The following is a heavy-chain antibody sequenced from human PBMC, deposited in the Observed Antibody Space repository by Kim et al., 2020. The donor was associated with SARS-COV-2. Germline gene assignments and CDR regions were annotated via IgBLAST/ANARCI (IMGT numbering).Heavy chain of an antibody. Sequence: GGSLRLSCAASGFTFSSYGRHWVRQAPGKGLEWVAVISYDGSNKYYADSVKGRFTISRDNSKNTLYLQMNSLRAEDTAVYYCARPKSGSYLGPFDYWGQGTLVTVSS. D-gene: IGHD1-26*01. CDR2: ISYDGSNK. CDR1: GFTFSSYG. V-gene: IGHV3-30*03. CDR3: ARPKSGSYLGPFDY. J-gene: IGHJ4*02.